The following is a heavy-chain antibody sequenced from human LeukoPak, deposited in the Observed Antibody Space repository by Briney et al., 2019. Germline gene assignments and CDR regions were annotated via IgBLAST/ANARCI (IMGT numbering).Heavy chain of an antibody. J-gene: IGHJ4*02. D-gene: IGHD3-16*01. Sequence: SETLSLTCTVSGGSISSSNYYWGWIRQPPGKGLEWIGSIFYSGSTYYNPSLKSRVTISVGTSKNQFSLKLSSVTAADTAVYYCARRPPLGFDYWGQGTLVTISS. CDR2: IFYSGST. V-gene: IGHV4-39*01. CDR3: ARRPPLGFDY. CDR1: GGSISSSNYY.